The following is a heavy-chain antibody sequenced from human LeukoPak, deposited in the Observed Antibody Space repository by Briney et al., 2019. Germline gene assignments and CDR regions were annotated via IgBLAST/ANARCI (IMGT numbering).Heavy chain of an antibody. J-gene: IGHJ4*02. CDR3: ARETAGYYFDY. CDR1: GYSITSGYY. CDR2: IYHSGST. Sequence: SETLSLTCTVSGYSITSGYYWGWIRQPPGKGLEWIGSIYHSGSTFYNPSLKSRVTISVDTSKNQFSLKVSSVTAADTAVYYCARETAGYYFDYWGQGTLVTVSS. V-gene: IGHV4-38-2*02. D-gene: IGHD2-21*02.